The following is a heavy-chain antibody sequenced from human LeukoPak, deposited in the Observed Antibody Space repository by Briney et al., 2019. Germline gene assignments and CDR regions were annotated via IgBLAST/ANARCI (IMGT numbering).Heavy chain of an antibody. D-gene: IGHD3-22*01. CDR3: ASHYDSSGYYWGNFDY. CDR1: GYTFTSYG. CDR2: ISAYNGNT. Sequence: ASVKVSCKASGYTFTSYGISWVRQAPGQGLEWMGWISAYNGNTNYAQKLQGRVTMTTDTSTSTAYMELRSLRSDDTAVYYCASHYDSSGYYWGNFDYWGQGTLVTVSS. V-gene: IGHV1-18*01. J-gene: IGHJ4*02.